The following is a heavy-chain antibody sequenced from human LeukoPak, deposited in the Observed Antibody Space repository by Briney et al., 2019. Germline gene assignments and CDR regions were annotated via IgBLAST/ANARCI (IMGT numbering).Heavy chain of an antibody. CDR1: GFTFCSYG. J-gene: IGHJ4*01. Sequence: PGGSLRLSCAASGFTFCSYGMHWVRQAPGKGPEWVAVIWYDGSNIYYADSVKGRFTISRDNSKNTLFLQMNSLRAEDTAVYYCARGYDKPDYWGQGTLVTVSS. V-gene: IGHV3-33*01. D-gene: IGHD3-3*01. CDR3: ARGYDKPDY. CDR2: IWYDGSNI.